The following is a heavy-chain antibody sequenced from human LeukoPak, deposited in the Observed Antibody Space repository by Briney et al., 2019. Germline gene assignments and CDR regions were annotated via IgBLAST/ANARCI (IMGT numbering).Heavy chain of an antibody. CDR3: ARAGRRIVVVPAAISSHYMDV. Sequence: PSETLSLTCTVSGGSISSGGYYWSWIRQHPGKGLEWIGYIYYSGSTYYNPSLKGRVTISVDTSKNQFSLKLSSVTAADTAVYYCARAGRRIVVVPAAISSHYMDVWGKGTTVTVSS. D-gene: IGHD2-2*02. CDR1: GGSISSGGYY. CDR2: IYYSGST. J-gene: IGHJ6*03. V-gene: IGHV4-31*03.